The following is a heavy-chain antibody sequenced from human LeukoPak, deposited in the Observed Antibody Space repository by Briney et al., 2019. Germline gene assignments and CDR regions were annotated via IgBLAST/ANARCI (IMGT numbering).Heavy chain of an antibody. J-gene: IGHJ4*02. CDR2: IYSGGST. D-gene: IGHD6-13*01. CDR3: ARERGCSSSWDRDY. CDR1: GFTVSSNY. V-gene: IGHV3-66*01. Sequence: GGSLRLSCAASGFTVSSNYMSWVRQAPGKGLEWVSVIYSGGSTYYADSVKGRFTISRDNSKNTLYLQMNSLRAEDTAVYYCARERGCSSSWDRDYWGQGTLVTVSS.